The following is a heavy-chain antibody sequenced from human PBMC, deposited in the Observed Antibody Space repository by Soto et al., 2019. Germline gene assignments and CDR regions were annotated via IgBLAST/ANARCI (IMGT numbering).Heavy chain of an antibody. D-gene: IGHD1-26*01. CDR2: IIHSEST. CDR1: GGSFSAYY. J-gene: IGHJ6*02. Sequence: SETLSLTCAVYGGSFSAYYWSWVRQPPGKGLEWIGEIIHSESTKYSPSLKSRVTISVDTSKNQFSLKLSSVTAADTAVYYCARQRPTDGRWEFANYYGMDVWGQGTPVTVSS. CDR3: ARQRPTDGRWEFANYYGMDV. V-gene: IGHV4-34*12.